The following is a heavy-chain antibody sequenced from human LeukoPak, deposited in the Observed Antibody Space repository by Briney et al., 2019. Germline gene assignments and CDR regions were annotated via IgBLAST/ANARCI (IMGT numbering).Heavy chain of an antibody. V-gene: IGHV3-30*02. D-gene: IGHD3-10*01. Sequence: GGSLRLSCAASGFTFSSYGMHWVRQAPGKGLEWVAFIRYDGSNKYYADSVKGRFTISRDNSKNTLYLQMNSLRAEDTAVYYCAKVRLPAGGGSGNWFDPWGQGTLVTVSS. CDR1: GFTFSSYG. CDR3: AKVRLPAGGGSGNWFDP. CDR2: IRYDGSNK. J-gene: IGHJ5*02.